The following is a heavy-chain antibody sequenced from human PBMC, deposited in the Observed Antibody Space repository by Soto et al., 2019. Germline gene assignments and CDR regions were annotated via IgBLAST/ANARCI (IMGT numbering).Heavy chain of an antibody. D-gene: IGHD3-16*01. CDR1: GGSISSGDYY. CDR2: IYYSGST. Sequence: SETLSLTCTVSGGSISSGDYYWSWIRQPPGKGLEWIGYIYYSGSTYYNPSLKSRVTISVDTSKNQFSLKLSSVTAADTAVYYCASGPVGGEGDAFDIWGQGTMVTVSS. J-gene: IGHJ3*02. CDR3: ASGPVGGEGDAFDI. V-gene: IGHV4-30-4*01.